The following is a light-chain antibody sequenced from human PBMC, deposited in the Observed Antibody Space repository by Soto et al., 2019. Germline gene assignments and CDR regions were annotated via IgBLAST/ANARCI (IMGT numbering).Light chain of an antibody. CDR2: SNN. V-gene: IGLV1-47*02. Sequence: QSVLTQPPSASGTPGQRVTISCSGSSSNIGSNYVYWYHQLPGTAPKLVIHSNNNRPSGVPDRFSGSKSGTSASLAIAGLQADDEADYYCQSYDPTLRTSLFGGGTQLTVL. J-gene: IGLJ2*01. CDR3: QSYDPTLRTSL. CDR1: SSNIGSNY.